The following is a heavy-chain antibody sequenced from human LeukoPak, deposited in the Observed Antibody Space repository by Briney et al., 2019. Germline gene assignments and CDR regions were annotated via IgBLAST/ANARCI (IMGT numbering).Heavy chain of an antibody. D-gene: IGHD3-22*01. CDR3: ARTYYFDCSGYYHDN. Sequence: SETLSLTCTVSGGSIRSYYWSWIRQPPGKGLEWIGYFYYTGGTNYSPSLKSRVTISVDTSKNQFSLKLSSVTAADTAVYYCARTYYFDCSGYYHDNWGQGTLVTVSA. CDR2: FYYTGGT. V-gene: IGHV4-59*01. CDR1: GGSIRSYY. J-gene: IGHJ4*02.